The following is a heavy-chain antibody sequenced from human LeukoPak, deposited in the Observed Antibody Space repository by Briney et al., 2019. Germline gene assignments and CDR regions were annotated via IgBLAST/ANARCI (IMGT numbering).Heavy chain of an antibody. V-gene: IGHV3-66*04. J-gene: IGHJ4*02. CDR1: GFTVSSNY. CDR2: IYSGGST. Sequence: GGSLRLSCAASGFTVSSNYMSWVRQAPGKGLEWVSVIYSGGSTYYADSVKGRFTISRDNSKNTLYLQMTNLRPEDTAKYYCAKRNTMIRGGPSFDYWGQGILVAVSS. D-gene: IGHD3-10*01. CDR3: AKRNTMIRGGPSFDY.